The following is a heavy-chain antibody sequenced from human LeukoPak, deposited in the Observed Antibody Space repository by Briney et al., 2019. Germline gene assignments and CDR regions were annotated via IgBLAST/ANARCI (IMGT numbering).Heavy chain of an antibody. CDR1: GYTFTSYG. Sequence: GASVKVSCKAPGYTFTSYGISWVRQAPGQGLEWMGWISAYNGNTNYAQKLQGRVTMTRNTSISTAYMELSSLRSEDTAVYYCARSLTMIIVVITNDAFDIWGQGTMVTVSS. D-gene: IGHD3-22*01. CDR3: ARSLTMIIVVITNDAFDI. J-gene: IGHJ3*02. CDR2: ISAYNGNT. V-gene: IGHV1-18*01.